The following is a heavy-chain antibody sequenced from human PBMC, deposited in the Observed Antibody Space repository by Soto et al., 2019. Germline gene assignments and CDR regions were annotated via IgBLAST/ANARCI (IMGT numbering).Heavy chain of an antibody. J-gene: IGHJ4*02. CDR2: ISYDGTDK. V-gene: IGHV3-30*18. Sequence: GGSLRLSCAASGFTFNTYGMHWVRQAPGKGLEWVAVISYDGTDKYYADSVKGRFIISRDNSKNTLYLQMNSLRAEDTAIYYCAKSPNFYCSSPNCYKFYFDVWGQGALVTVSS. D-gene: IGHD2-2*02. CDR1: GFTFNTYG. CDR3: AKSPNFYCSSPNCYKFYFDV.